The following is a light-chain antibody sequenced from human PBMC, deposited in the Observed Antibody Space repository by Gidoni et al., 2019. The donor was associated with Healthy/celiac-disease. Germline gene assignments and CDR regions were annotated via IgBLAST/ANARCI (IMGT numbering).Light chain of an antibody. Sequence: QSALTQPPSASGSPGQSVTISCTGTSSDVGGYNYVSWYQQHPGKAPKPMIYEVSKRPSGVPERFSGSKSGNTASLTVSGLQAEDEADYYCSSYAGSNFVVFGGGTKLTVL. V-gene: IGLV2-8*01. J-gene: IGLJ2*01. CDR1: SSDVGGYNY. CDR3: SSYAGSNFVV. CDR2: EVS.